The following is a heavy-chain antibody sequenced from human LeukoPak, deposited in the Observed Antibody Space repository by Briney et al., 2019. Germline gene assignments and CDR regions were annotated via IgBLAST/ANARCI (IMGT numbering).Heavy chain of an antibody. V-gene: IGHV3-20*04. J-gene: IGHJ4*02. D-gene: IGHD2-15*01. Sequence: GGSLRLSCAASGFTFDDYGMSWVRQAPGKGLEWVSGINWNGGSTGYADSVKGRFTISRDNAKNSLYLQMNSLRAEDTASYYCARIRHCSGGSCYHFDYWGQGTLVTVSS. CDR1: GFTFDDYG. CDR2: INWNGGST. CDR3: ARIRHCSGGSCYHFDY.